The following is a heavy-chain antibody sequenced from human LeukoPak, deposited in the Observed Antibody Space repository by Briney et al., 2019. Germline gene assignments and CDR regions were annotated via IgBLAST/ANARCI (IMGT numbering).Heavy chain of an antibody. Sequence: SETLSLTCAVSGGSFSGKYWTWIRQPPGKGLEWIGEITYSGSIYYNPSLKSRVTVSVDTSKNQFSLKLNSVTAADTAVYYCARDLMTWGQGTLVTVSS. CDR3: ARDLMT. J-gene: IGHJ4*02. CDR2: ITYSGSI. CDR1: GGSFSGKY. V-gene: IGHV4-34*01.